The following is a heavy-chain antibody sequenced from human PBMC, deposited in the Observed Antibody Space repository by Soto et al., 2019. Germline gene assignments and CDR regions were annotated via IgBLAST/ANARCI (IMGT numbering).Heavy chain of an antibody. D-gene: IGHD5-12*01. CDR3: ASGWLRDPWMY. J-gene: IGHJ4*02. CDR1: GFTFSTYN. Sequence: EVQLVESGGGLVKPGGSLRLSCAASGFTFSTYNMNWVRQAPGKGLEWVASISSTSVYMYYANSLKGRFTISRANANRSLYLQVNCLSAGATAVYYCASGWLRDPWMYWGQGTLVTVSS. CDR2: ISSTSVYM. V-gene: IGHV3-21*01.